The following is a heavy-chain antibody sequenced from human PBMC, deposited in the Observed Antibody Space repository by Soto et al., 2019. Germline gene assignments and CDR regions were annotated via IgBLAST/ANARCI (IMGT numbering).Heavy chain of an antibody. CDR2: MNPNSGNT. CDR1: GYTFTSYD. V-gene: IGHV1-8*01. CDR3: ARTHDYGDYERPIYYMDV. Sequence: QVQLVQSGDEVKKPGASVKVSCKASGYTFTSYDINWVRQATGQGLEWMGWMNPNSGNTGYAQKFQGRVTMTRNTSISTAYMELSSLRSEDTAVYYCARTHDYGDYERPIYYMDVWGKGTTVTVSS. D-gene: IGHD4-17*01. J-gene: IGHJ6*03.